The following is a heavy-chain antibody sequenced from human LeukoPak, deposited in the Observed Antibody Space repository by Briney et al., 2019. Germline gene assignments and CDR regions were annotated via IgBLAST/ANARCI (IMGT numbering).Heavy chain of an antibody. V-gene: IGHV3-30*04. CDR1: GFTFSSYA. CDR2: ISYDGSSR. D-gene: IGHD7-27*01. J-gene: IGHJ4*02. CDR3: ASPPGRPNGD. Sequence: GGSLRLSCAASGFTFSSYALHWVRQAPGKGLEWVAVISYDGSSRYSAASVKGRFTISRDNSKNTLSLQMNSLRVEDTAMYYCASPPGRPNGDWGQGTLVTVSS.